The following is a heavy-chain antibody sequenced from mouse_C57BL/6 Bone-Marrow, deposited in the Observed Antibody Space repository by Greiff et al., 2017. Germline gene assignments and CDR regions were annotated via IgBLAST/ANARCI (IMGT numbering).Heavy chain of an antibody. J-gene: IGHJ3*01. CDR3: TGYDCDSFAY. V-gene: IGHV1-5*01. Sequence: EVQLQQSGTVLARPGASVKMSCKTSGYTFTSYWMHWVKQRPGQGLEWIGAIYPGNSDTSYNQKFKGKAKLTAVTSASTAYMELSSLTNEDSAVYYGTGYDCDSFAYWGQGTLVTVSA. CDR2: IYPGNSDT. D-gene: IGHD2-4*01. CDR1: GYTFTSYW.